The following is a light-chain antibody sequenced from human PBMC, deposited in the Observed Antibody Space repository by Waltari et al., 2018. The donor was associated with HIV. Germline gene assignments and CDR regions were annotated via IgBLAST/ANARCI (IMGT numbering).Light chain of an antibody. CDR1: SRDVGGYNY. V-gene: IGLV2-14*01. Sequence: QSALTQPASVSGSPGQSITISSTGTSRDVGGYNYVSWYQQHPGKAPKLMIYEVSNRPSGVSNRFSGSKSGNTASLTISGLQAEDEADYYCSSYTSSSTLVFGGGTKLTVL. CDR2: EVS. CDR3: SSYTSSSTLV. J-gene: IGLJ3*02.